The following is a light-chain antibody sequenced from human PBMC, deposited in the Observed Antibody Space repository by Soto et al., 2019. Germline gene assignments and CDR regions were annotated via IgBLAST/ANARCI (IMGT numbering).Light chain of an antibody. CDR1: SSDIGGYNY. CDR3: SSYTPGSPL. CDR2: DVG. J-gene: IGLJ1*01. Sequence: QSALTQPASVSGSPGQSIAISCTGTSSDIGGYNYVSWYQQHPGKAPKLILYDVGTRPSGVSDRFSGSKSGNTASLTISGLQAEDEADYYCSSYTPGSPLFGTGTKLTVL. V-gene: IGLV2-14*01.